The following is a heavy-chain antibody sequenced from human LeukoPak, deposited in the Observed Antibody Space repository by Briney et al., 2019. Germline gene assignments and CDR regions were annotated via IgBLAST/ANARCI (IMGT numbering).Heavy chain of an antibody. J-gene: IGHJ3*02. Sequence: SETLSLTCNVSGGSISSSSYYWGWIRQPPGKGLEWIGSIYYSGTTHYNPSLKSRVTISVDTSKNQFSLKLSSVTAADTAVYYCARALYSSGYDDAFDIWGQGTMVTVSS. V-gene: IGHV4-39*07. CDR2: IYYSGTT. CDR3: ARALYSSGYDDAFDI. D-gene: IGHD3-22*01. CDR1: GGSISSSSYY.